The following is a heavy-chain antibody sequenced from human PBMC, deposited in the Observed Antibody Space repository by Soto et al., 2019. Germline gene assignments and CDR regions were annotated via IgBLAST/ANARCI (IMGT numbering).Heavy chain of an antibody. CDR3: ARRSYNWNPDYYYYYMDV. Sequence: PSETLSLTCTVSGGSISSSSYYWGWIRQPPGKGLEWIGSIYYSGSTYYNPSLKSRVTISVDTSKNQFSLKLSSVTAADTAVYYCARRSYNWNPDYYYYYMDVWGKGTTVTVSS. V-gene: IGHV4-39*01. CDR2: IYYSGST. J-gene: IGHJ6*03. D-gene: IGHD1-20*01. CDR1: GGSISSSSYY.